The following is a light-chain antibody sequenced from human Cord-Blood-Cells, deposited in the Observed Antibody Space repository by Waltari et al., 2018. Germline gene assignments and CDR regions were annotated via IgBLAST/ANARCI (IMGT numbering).Light chain of an antibody. CDR1: QSVSSN. J-gene: IGKJ2*01. CDR2: GAS. CDR3: QQYNNWPPYT. Sequence: EIGMTQFPATLSVSPGERATLSCRASQSVSSNLACYQQKPGQAPRLLIYGASTRATGIPARFSGSGSGTEFTLTISSLQSEDFAVYYCQQYNNWPPYTFGQGTKLEIK. V-gene: IGKV3-15*01.